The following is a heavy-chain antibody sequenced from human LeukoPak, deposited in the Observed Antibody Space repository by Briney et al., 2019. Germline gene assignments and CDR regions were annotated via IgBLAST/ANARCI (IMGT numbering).Heavy chain of an antibody. J-gene: IGHJ4*02. CDR2: IIPIFGTA. CDR1: GGTFSSYA. V-gene: IGHV1-69*13. Sequence: SVKVSCKASGGTFSSYAISWVRQAPGQGLEWMGGIIPIFGTANYAQKFQGRVTITADESTSTAYMELSSLRSEDTAVYYCARAHVDTAMLYYFDYWGQGTLVTVSS. D-gene: IGHD5-18*01. CDR3: ARAHVDTAMLYYFDY.